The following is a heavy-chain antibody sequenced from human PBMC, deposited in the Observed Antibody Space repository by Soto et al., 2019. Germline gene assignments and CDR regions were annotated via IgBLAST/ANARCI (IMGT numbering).Heavy chain of an antibody. CDR2: IYYNENT. D-gene: IGHD3-10*01. CDR3: ARLYGSYSYYYMDV. J-gene: IGHJ6*03. V-gene: IGHV4-59*04. CDR1: GGSINSYY. Sequence: SETLSLTCNVSGGSINSYYWNWIRQPPGKGLEWIGNIYYNENTYYNPSLKSRVTISGDTSKNQFSLKLSSVTAADTAVYYCARLYGSYSYYYMDVWGKGTTVTVSS.